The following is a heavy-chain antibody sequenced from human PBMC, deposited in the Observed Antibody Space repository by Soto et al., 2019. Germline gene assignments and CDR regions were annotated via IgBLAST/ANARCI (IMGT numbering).Heavy chain of an antibody. CDR1: GYRFTSYY. CDR3: ARENWFDP. V-gene: IGHV1-46*01. J-gene: IGHJ5*02. CDR2: INPSGGST. Sequence: QVQLVQSGAEVKKPGASVKVSCKASGYRFTSYYIHWVRQAPGQGLEWMGVINPSGGSTTYAQEVQDRVTMTRDTSTSTVYMELRGLRSEDTAVYYCARENWFDPWGQGTLVTVSS.